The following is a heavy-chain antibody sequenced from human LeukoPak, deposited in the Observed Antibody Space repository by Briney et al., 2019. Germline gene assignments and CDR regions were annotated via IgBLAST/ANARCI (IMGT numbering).Heavy chain of an antibody. CDR1: GGSFSGYY. V-gene: IGHV4-34*01. J-gene: IGHJ5*02. CDR2: INHSGST. CDR3: ASTPEIYCSGGRCYSGWGWFDP. Sequence: SETLSLTCAVYGGSFSGYYWSWIRQPPGKGLEWIGEINHSGSTNYNPSLNSQVPISVDTSKNQFSLKLSSVTAADTAVYYCASTPEIYCSGGRCYSGWGWFDPWGQGTLVTVSS. D-gene: IGHD2-15*01.